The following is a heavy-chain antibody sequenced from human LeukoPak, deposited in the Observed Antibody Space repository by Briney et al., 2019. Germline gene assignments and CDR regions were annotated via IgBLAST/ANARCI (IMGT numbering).Heavy chain of an antibody. CDR2: IIPLFGTA. J-gene: IGHJ5*02. CDR3: ARARIGGNWFDP. D-gene: IGHD3-16*01. CDR1: GGTFSSSP. Sequence: SVKVSCKASGGTFSSSPISWVRQAPGQGLEWMGGIIPLFGTANYAQKFRGRVTITADESTSTAYMELSSLRSEDTAVYYCARARIGGNWFDPWGQGTLVTVS. V-gene: IGHV1-69*13.